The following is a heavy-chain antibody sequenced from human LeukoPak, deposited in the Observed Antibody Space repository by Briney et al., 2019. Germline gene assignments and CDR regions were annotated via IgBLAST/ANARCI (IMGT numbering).Heavy chain of an antibody. D-gene: IGHD5-12*01. CDR3: ARAPTPPSAYKSHYYYYYGLDG. J-gene: IGHJ6*02. V-gene: IGHV3-11*01. CDR1: GFIFSDYY. Sequence: PGGSLRLSCAASGFIFSDYYMSWIRQAPGKGLEWVAYISSSSGAIYYADSVKGRFTISRDNAENPLFLQMNSLRAEDTAVYYCARAPTPPSAYKSHYYYYYGLDGWGQGTTVTVSS. CDR2: ISSSSGAI.